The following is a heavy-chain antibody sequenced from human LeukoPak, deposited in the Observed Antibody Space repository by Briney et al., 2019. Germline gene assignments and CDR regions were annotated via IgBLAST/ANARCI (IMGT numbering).Heavy chain of an antibody. V-gene: IGHV3-7*01. J-gene: IGHJ4*02. CDR2: INQDGSER. D-gene: IGHD6-19*01. CDR3: AIGGWLDY. Sequence: PGGSLRLSCAASGFSFSSYWMSWVRQAPGRGLEWVANINQDGSERYYVDSVKGRFTISRDNAKNSLFLQMNSLRAGDTAVYYCAIGGWLDYWGQGTLVTVSS. CDR1: GFSFSSYW.